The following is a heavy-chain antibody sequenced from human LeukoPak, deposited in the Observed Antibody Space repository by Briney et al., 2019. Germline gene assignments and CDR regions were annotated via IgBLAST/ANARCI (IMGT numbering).Heavy chain of an antibody. CDR3: ARSNMVRGVRALDY. J-gene: IGHJ4*02. D-gene: IGHD3-10*01. CDR1: GGSFSGYY. V-gene: IGHV4-34*01. Sequence: SETLSLTCAVYGGSFSGYYWSWIRQPPGKGLEWIGEINHSGSTNYNPSLKSRVTISVETSKNQFSLKLSSVTAADTAVYYCARSNMVRGVRALDYWGQGTLVTVSS. CDR2: INHSGST.